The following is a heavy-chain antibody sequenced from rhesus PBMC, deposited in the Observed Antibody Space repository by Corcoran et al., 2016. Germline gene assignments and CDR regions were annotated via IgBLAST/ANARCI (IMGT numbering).Heavy chain of an antibody. CDR2: ISSDGSRK. CDR1: GFTFNIYG. Sequence: EVQLVESGGGLVQSGGSLRLSCAASGFTFNIYGMDWVRQAPGKGMEWVAVISSDGSRKDYADSVKDRVTISRDNSKNILYLQINNLKLEDAAVYYGTTFGYWGQGVLVTVSS. J-gene: IGHJ4*01. CDR3: TTFGY. V-gene: IGHV3-54*02.